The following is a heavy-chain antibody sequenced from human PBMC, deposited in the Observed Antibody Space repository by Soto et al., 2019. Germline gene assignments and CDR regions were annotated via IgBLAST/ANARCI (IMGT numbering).Heavy chain of an antibody. Sequence: LRLSFAASGFTFSSYTLNWVRRAPGKGLEWVATSSDRRTGNTHYSDSVRGRFTLSRDYSRNILFLQMDSLRADDTALYYCTTWLTAHFDYWGRGTQVTVSS. D-gene: IGHD2-21*02. CDR3: TTWLTAHFDY. J-gene: IGHJ4*02. V-gene: IGHV3-23*01. CDR1: GFTFSSYT. CDR2: SSDRRTGNT.